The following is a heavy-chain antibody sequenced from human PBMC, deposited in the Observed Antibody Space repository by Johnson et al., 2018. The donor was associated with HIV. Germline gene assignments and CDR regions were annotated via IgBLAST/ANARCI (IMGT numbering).Heavy chain of an antibody. CDR2: ISSSGSPI. Sequence: QVQLVESGGGLVKPGGSLRLSCAASGFTFSDYYMSWIRQAPGKGLEWVSYISSSGSPIYYADSLQGRFTISMDNAKNSLYLQMNSLRAEDTAVYYCASITTRAAAGRGAFDIWGKGTMVNVS. CDR3: ASITTRAAAGRGAFDI. CDR1: GFTFSDYY. V-gene: IGHV3-11*04. J-gene: IGHJ3*02. D-gene: IGHD6-13*01.